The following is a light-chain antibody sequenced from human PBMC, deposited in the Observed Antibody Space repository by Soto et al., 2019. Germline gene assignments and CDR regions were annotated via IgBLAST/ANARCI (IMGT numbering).Light chain of an antibody. Sequence: QSVLTQPPSASGTPGQRVTISCSGSSSNIGHNNVNWYQQLPGTAPKLLIYSNNQRPSGVPDRFSGSKSGTSASLAISGLQSEDETDYYCAAWDDSLNGVVFGGGTQLTVL. CDR2: SNN. V-gene: IGLV1-44*01. CDR3: AAWDDSLNGVV. J-gene: IGLJ3*02. CDR1: SSNIGHNN.